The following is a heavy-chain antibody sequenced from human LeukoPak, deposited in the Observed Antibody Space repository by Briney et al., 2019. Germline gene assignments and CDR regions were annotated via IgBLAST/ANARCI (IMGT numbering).Heavy chain of an antibody. CDR3: ARVSISKAGINWFDP. J-gene: IGHJ5*02. CDR2: IKQDGSEK. D-gene: IGHD3-16*02. Sequence: PGGSLRLSCAASGFTFSSYWMSWVRQAPGKGLEGVANIKQDGSEKYYVDSVKGRFTISRDNAKNSLYLQMNSLRAEDTAVYYCARVSISKAGINWFDPWGQGTLVTVSS. CDR1: GFTFSSYW. V-gene: IGHV3-7*01.